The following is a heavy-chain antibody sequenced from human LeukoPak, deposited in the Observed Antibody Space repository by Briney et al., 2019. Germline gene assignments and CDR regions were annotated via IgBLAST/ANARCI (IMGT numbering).Heavy chain of an antibody. Sequence: PSVTLSLTCTISGGSISSYYWSWIRQPPGKGLEWIGYIYYSGITSYTTSLKSRVSILVDTSKNQFSLKLRSVTAADTAVYYCARHERDVSLDHAFDIWGQGTMVTVPS. D-gene: IGHD5-24*01. CDR3: ARHERDVSLDHAFDI. V-gene: IGHV4-59*08. CDR1: GGSISSYY. J-gene: IGHJ3*02. CDR2: IYYSGIT.